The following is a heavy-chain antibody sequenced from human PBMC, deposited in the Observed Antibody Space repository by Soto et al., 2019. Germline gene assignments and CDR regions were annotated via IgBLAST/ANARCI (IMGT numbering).Heavy chain of an antibody. V-gene: IGHV3-30-3*01. Sequence: PGGSLRLSCAASGFTFSSYAIHWVRQPPGKGLEWVAVISYDASNKVYADSVKGRFTIPRDNSKNTLYLQMNRLRTEDTATYYCARDGPGYCSSVTCFFPEYWGQGTLVTVSS. D-gene: IGHD2-2*01. CDR2: ISYDASNK. CDR1: GFTFSSYA. J-gene: IGHJ4*02. CDR3: ARDGPGYCSSVTCFFPEY.